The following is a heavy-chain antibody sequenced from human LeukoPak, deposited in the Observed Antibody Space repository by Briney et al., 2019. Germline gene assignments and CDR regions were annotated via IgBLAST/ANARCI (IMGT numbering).Heavy chain of an antibody. V-gene: IGHV4-34*01. D-gene: IGHD3-10*01. CDR1: GGSFSGYY. CDR2: INHSGST. CDR3: TRGVGYYGSGSKRFDY. Sequence: SETLSLTCAVYGGSFSGYYWSWIRQPPGKGLEWIGEINHSGSTNYHPSLKSRVTISVDTSKNQFSVKLSSVTAADTAVYYCTRGVGYYGSGSKRFDYWGQGTLVTASS. J-gene: IGHJ4*02.